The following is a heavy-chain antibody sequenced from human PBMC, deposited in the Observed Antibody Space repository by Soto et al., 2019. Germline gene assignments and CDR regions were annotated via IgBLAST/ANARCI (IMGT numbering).Heavy chain of an antibody. Sequence: EVQLVESGGGLVKPGGSLRLSCAASGFTFSNAWMNWVRQAPGKGLEWVGRIKSKTDGGTTDYAAPVKGRFTISRDDSKNTLYLQMNSLKTEDTAVYYCTPYCSGGSCYSDGFDPWGQGTLVTVSS. CDR1: GFTFSNAW. D-gene: IGHD2-15*01. CDR2: IKSKTDGGTT. V-gene: IGHV3-15*07. J-gene: IGHJ5*02. CDR3: TPYCSGGSCYSDGFDP.